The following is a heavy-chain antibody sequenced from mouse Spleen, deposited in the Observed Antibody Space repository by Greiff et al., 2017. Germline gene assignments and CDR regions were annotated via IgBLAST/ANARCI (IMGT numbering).Heavy chain of an antibody. Sequence: VMLVESGPGLVAPSQSLSITCTISGFSLTSYGVHWVRQPPGKGLEWLVVIWSDGSTTYNSALKSRLSISKDNSKSQVFLKMNSLQTDDTAMYYCARQPGSSYDYAMDYWGQGTSVTVSS. CDR1: GFSLTSYG. V-gene: IGHV2-6-1*01. CDR2: IWSDGST. CDR3: ARQPGSSYDYAMDY. D-gene: IGHD1-1*01. J-gene: IGHJ4*01.